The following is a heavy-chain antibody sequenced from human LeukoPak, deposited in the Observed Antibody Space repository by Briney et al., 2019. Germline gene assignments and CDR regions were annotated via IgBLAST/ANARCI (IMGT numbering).Heavy chain of an antibody. J-gene: IGHJ4*02. Sequence: PGGSLRLSCAASGFTFSSYAIHWVCQAPGKGPEWLARISYDGSDKYYAHSVKGRFTISRDNSKKTVYLQMNSLTAEDTALYHCAREGGHLIDARGAVDYWGQGTLVTVSS. CDR2: ISYDGSDK. CDR3: AREGGHLIDARGAVDY. CDR1: GFTFSSYA. D-gene: IGHD2-15*01. V-gene: IGHV3-30-3*01.